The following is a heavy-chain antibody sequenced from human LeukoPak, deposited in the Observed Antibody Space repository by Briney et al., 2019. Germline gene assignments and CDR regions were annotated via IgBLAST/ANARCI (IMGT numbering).Heavy chain of an antibody. V-gene: IGHV3-48*01. Sequence: GGSLRLSCAASGFTFSSYSMNWVRQAPGKGLEWVSYISSSSTIYYADSVKGRFTISRDNSKDTVSLQLNSLRAEDTAVYYCARGSEAAAGAFDYWGQGALVTVPS. CDR2: ISSSSTI. J-gene: IGHJ4*02. CDR1: GFTFSSYS. CDR3: ARGSEAAAGAFDY. D-gene: IGHD6-13*01.